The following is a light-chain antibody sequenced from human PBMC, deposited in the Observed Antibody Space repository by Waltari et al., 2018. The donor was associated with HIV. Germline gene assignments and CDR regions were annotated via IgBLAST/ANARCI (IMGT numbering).Light chain of an antibody. CDR3: QQYDNLPRT. CDR1: QDISNY. J-gene: IGKJ1*01. V-gene: IGKV1-33*01. CDR2: DAS. Sequence: DIQMTQSPSSLSASVGDRVTSPCQASQDISNYLNWYQQKPGKAPKLLIYDASNLETGVPSRFSGSGSGTDFTFTISSLQPEDIATYYCQQYDNLPRTFGQGTKVEIK.